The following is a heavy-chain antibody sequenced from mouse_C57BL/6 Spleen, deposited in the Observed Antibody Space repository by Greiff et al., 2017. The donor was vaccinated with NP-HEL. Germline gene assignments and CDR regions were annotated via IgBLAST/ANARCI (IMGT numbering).Heavy chain of an antibody. CDR2: IDPSDSYT. D-gene: IGHD2-1*01. V-gene: IGHV1-59*01. CDR1: GYTFTSYW. CDR3: ASIYYGNYVDFDY. J-gene: IGHJ2*01. Sequence: QVQLKQPGAELVRPGTSVKLSCKASGYTFTSYWMHWVKQRPGQGLEWIGVIDPSDSYTNYNQKFKGKATLTVDTSSSTAYMQLSSLTSEDSAVYYCASIYYGNYVDFDYWGQGTTLTVSS.